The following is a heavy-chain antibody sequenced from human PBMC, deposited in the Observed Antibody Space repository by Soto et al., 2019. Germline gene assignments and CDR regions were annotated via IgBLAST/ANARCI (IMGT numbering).Heavy chain of an antibody. D-gene: IGHD3-3*01. J-gene: IGHJ5*02. V-gene: IGHV4-31*03. CDR1: GGSISSGDYY. CDR2: IYYSGST. Sequence: QVQLQESGPGLVKPSQTLSLTCTVSGGSISSGDYYWSWIRQHPGKGLEWIGYIYYSGSTYYNPSLKCRVTISVATSKTQFSLTLSSVTAADTAVYYCARWWSGSRQGFDPWGQGTLVTVSS. CDR3: ARWWSGSRQGFDP.